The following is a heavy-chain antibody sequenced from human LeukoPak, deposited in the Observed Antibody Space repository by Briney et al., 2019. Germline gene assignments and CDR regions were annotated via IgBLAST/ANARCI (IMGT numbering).Heavy chain of an antibody. V-gene: IGHV1-2*02. D-gene: IGHD1-26*01. Sequence: GASVKVSCKASGYTFTGYYMHWVRQAPGQGLEWMGWINPNSGGTNYAQKFQGRVTMTRDTSISTAYMELSSLRSEDTAVYYCARGVWSGSYYLHFDYWGQGTLVTVSS. CDR2: INPNSGGT. J-gene: IGHJ4*02. CDR3: ARGVWSGSYYLHFDY. CDR1: GYTFTGYY.